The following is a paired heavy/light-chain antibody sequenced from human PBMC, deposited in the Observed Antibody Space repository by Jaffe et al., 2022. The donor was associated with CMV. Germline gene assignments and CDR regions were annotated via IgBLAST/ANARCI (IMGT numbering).Heavy chain of an antibody. CDR1: GYSFTTYY. CDR2: INPSGGST. CDR3: ARGIGVVGYCSGGICYSVFDY. Sequence: QVQLVQSGAEVKKPGASVKVSCKASGYSFTTYYILWVRQAPGQGLEWMGIINPSGGSTTYAQKFQGRVTMTRDTSTSAVYMELSSLISEDTAVYYCARGIGVVGYCSGGICYSVFDYWGQGTLVTVSS. J-gene: IGHJ4*02. D-gene: IGHD2-15*01. V-gene: IGHV1-46*01.
Light chain of an antibody. CDR2: EVT. CDR3: CSFAGSSTYVV. J-gene: IGLJ2*01. V-gene: IGLV2-23*02. Sequence: QSALTQPASVSGSPGQSITISCTGTSTDVGSYNLVSWYQQHPGKAPKLMIYEVTKRPSGVSNRFSGSKSGNTASLTISGLQAEDEADYYCCSFAGSSTYVVFGGGTKLTVL. CDR1: STDVGSYNL.